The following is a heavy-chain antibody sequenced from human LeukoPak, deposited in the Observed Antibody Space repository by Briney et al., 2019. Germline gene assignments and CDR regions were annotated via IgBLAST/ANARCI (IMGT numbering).Heavy chain of an antibody. J-gene: IGHJ3*02. CDR2: IYHSGST. CDR1: GGSISRVGYS. CDR3: ASYCSSTSCPHRRAFDI. D-gene: IGHD2-2*01. Sequence: PSQTLSLTCAVSGGSISRVGYSWGWIRQPPGKGREWIWYIYHSGSTYYNPSLKSRVTISVDRSKNQFSLKLSSVTAADTAVYYCASYCSSTSCPHRRAFDIWGQGTMVTVSS. V-gene: IGHV4-30-2*01.